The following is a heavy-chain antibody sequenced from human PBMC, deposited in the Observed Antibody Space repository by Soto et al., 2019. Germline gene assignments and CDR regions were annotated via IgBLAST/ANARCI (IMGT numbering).Heavy chain of an antibody. CDR1: GFAFIYYR. V-gene: IGHV3-74*01. CDR2: MNSAGRTI. CDR3: ARDREGDGDYKLDV. D-gene: IGHD4-17*01. Sequence: VGPLRLSCASSGFAFIYYRWPCLRQSPGQGPEWLSRMNSAGRTINYAASVKGRFTISRDNAKNTVYLQMNSLRVEETAVYYWARDREGDGDYKLDVGGQGTKGTV. J-gene: IGHJ6*02.